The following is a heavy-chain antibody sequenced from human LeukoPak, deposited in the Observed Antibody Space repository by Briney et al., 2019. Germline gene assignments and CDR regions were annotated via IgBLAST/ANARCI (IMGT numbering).Heavy chain of an antibody. V-gene: IGHV3-21*01. Sequence: GGSLRLSCAASGFTFSSYSMNWVRQAQGKGLEWVSSISSSSSYIYYADSVKGRFTISRDNAKNSLYLQRNSLRAEDTAVYYCARGHYDILTGYYSLADYWGQGTLVTVSS. CDR2: ISSSSSYI. D-gene: IGHD3-9*01. CDR1: GFTFSSYS. CDR3: ARGHYDILTGYYSLADY. J-gene: IGHJ4*02.